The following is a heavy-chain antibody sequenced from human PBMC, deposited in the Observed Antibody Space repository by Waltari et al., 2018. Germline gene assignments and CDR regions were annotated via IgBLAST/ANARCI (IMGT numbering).Heavy chain of an antibody. D-gene: IGHD3-10*01. V-gene: IGHV4-38-2*02. J-gene: IGHJ4*02. CDR3: ARDDGGDYGSGAPGIFDY. CDR1: GYSISSGYY. Sequence: QVQLQESGPGLVKPSETLSLTCTVSGYSISSGYYWGWIRQPPGKGLEWIGSIYHRGSTYYNPSLKSRVTISVDTSKNQFSLKLSSVTAADTAVYYCARDDGGDYGSGAPGIFDYWGQGTLVTVSS. CDR2: IYHRGST.